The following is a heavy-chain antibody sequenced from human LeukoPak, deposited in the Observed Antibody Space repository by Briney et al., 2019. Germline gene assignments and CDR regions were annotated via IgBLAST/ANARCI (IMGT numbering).Heavy chain of an antibody. CDR1: GFTFSNYA. D-gene: IGHD1-26*01. V-gene: IGHV3-23*01. CDR2: ISGSDGTT. J-gene: IGHJ4*02. Sequence: GGSLRLSCAASGFTFSNYAMNWVRQAPGKGLEWVSTISGSDGTTYYADSVKGRFTISRDNSKNTLYVQMNSLRAEDTAVYYCAKDRGLLAGLDSWGQGTLVTVSS. CDR3: AKDRGLLAGLDS.